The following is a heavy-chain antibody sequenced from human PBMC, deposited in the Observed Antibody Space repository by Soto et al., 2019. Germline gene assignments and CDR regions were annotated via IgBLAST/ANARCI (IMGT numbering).Heavy chain of an antibody. CDR1: GFTFSSYS. CDR2: ISSSSSYI. J-gene: IGHJ3*02. V-gene: IGHV3-21*01. CDR3: ARDYSSGNDAFDI. Sequence: GGSLRLSCAASGFTFSSYSMNWVRQAPGKGLEWVSSISSSSSYIYYADSVKGRFTISRDNAKNSLYLQMNSLRAEDTAVYYCARDYSSGNDAFDIWGQGTMVTVS. D-gene: IGHD6-19*01.